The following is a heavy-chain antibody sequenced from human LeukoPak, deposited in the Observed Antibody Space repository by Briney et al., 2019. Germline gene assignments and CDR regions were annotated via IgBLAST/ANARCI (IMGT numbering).Heavy chain of an antibody. D-gene: IGHD3-3*02. Sequence: ASVKVSCKASGYTFTGYYMHWVRQAPGQGLEWMGWINPNSGGTNYAQKFQGWVTMTRDTPISTAYMELSRLRSDDTAVYYCARELDEKGPAFDIWGQGTMVTVSS. J-gene: IGHJ3*02. CDR3: ARELDEKGPAFDI. V-gene: IGHV1-2*04. CDR1: GYTFTGYY. CDR2: INPNSGGT.